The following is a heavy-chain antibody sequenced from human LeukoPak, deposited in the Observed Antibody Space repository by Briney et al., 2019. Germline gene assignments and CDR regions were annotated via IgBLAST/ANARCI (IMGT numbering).Heavy chain of an antibody. CDR1: GYTFTSYG. D-gene: IGHD6-13*01. Sequence: GASVKVSCKASGYTFTSYGISWVRQAPGQGLEWMGWISAYNGNTNYAQKLQGRVTMTTDTSTSTAYMELRSLRSDDTAVYYRARGEQQLPPYYYYYYGMDVWGQGTTVTVSS. CDR2: ISAYNGNT. J-gene: IGHJ6*02. CDR3: ARGEQQLPPYYYYYYGMDV. V-gene: IGHV1-18*01.